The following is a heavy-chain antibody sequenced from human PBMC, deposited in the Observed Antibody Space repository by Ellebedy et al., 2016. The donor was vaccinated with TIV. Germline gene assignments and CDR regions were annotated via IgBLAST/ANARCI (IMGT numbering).Heavy chain of an antibody. CDR1: GFTFSSYA. Sequence: GESLKISXAASGFTFSSYAMTWVRQAPGKGLEWVSTISGSGGSTYYADSVKGRFTISRDNAKNSLYLQMNSLRAEDTALYYCAKSGGVWELLHYFDYWGQGTLVTVSS. V-gene: IGHV3-23*01. D-gene: IGHD1-26*01. CDR2: ISGSGGST. J-gene: IGHJ4*02. CDR3: AKSGGVWELLHYFDY.